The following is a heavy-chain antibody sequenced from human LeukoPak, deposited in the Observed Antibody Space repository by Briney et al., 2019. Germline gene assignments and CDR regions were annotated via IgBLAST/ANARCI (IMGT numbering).Heavy chain of an antibody. Sequence: NPGGSLRLSCSASGFTFGDYAMSWFRQAPGKRLEWVSFIRSKAYGETTVYVAPVRGRFTISRDDSKGIAYLQINSLKIEDTAVYYCAREAQHGDFYIPFDYWGQGTLITVSS. CDR2: IRSKAYGETT. CDR3: AREAQHGDFYIPFDY. CDR1: GFTFGDYA. D-gene: IGHD2-21*02. J-gene: IGHJ4*02. V-gene: IGHV3-49*05.